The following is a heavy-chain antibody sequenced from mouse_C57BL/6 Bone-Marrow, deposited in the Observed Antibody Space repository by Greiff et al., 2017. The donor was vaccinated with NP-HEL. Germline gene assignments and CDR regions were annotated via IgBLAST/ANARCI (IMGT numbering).Heavy chain of an antibody. CDR1: GFTFSDYG. CDR2: ISSGSSTI. CDR3: ARHPGTFDY. D-gene: IGHD4-1*01. V-gene: IGHV5-17*01. Sequence: EVQLQESGGGLVKPGGSLKLSCAASGFTFSDYGMHWVRQAPEKGLEWVAYISSGSSTIYYADTVKGRFTISRDNAKNTLFLQMTSLRSEDTAMYYCARHPGTFDYWGQGTTLTVSS. J-gene: IGHJ2*01.